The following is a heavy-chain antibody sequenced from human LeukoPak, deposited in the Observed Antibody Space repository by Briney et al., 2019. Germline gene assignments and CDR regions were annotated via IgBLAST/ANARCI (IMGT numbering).Heavy chain of an antibody. D-gene: IGHD3-22*01. J-gene: IGHJ4*02. V-gene: IGHV3-20*04. CDR1: GFTFDDYG. Sequence: GGSLRLSCAASGFTFDDYGMGWVRQAPGKGLEWVSGINWNGGSTGYADSVKGRFTISRDNAKNSPYLQMNSLRAEDTALYYCARGSTYYYDSSGYYFIDYWGQGTLVTVSS. CDR2: INWNGGST. CDR3: ARGSTYYYDSSGYYFIDY.